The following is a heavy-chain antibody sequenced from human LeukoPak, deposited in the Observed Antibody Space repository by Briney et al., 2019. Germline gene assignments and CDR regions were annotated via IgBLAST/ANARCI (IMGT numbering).Heavy chain of an antibody. J-gene: IGHJ4*02. CDR3: ARGRYVVVTATPVNPFDY. Sequence: ASVKVSCKASGYTFTSYAMHWVRQAPGQGLEWMGGIIPIFGTANYAQKFQGRVTITADESTSTAYMELSSLRSEDTAVYYCARGRYVVVTATPVNPFDYWGQGTLVTVSS. CDR1: GYTFTSYA. D-gene: IGHD2-21*02. V-gene: IGHV1-69*13. CDR2: IIPIFGTA.